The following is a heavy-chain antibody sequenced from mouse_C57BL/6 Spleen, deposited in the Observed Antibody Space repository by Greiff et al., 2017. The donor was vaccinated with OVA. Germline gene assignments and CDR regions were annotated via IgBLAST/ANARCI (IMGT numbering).Heavy chain of an antibody. Sequence: EVQVVESGGGLVKPGGSLKLSCAASGFTFSSYAMSWVRQTPEKRLEWVATISDGGSYTYYPDNVKGRFTISRDNAKNNLYLQMSHLKSEDTAMYYCARGLGSFDYWGQGTTLTVSS. CDR2: ISDGGSYT. D-gene: IGHD4-1*01. J-gene: IGHJ2*01. CDR1: GFTFSSYA. V-gene: IGHV5-4*01. CDR3: ARGLGSFDY.